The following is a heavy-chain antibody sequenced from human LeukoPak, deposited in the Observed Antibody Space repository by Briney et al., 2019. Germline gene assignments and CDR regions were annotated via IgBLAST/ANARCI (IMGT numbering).Heavy chain of an antibody. CDR1: GGSISSSSYY. Sequence: SETLSLTCTVSGGSISSSSYYWGWVRQPPGKGLEWIGSIYYSGSTYYSPSLKSRVTISVDTSKNQFSLKLRSVTAADTAVYYCARISSSNWYNERGAFDVWGQGTMVTVSS. V-gene: IGHV4-39*07. CDR3: ARISSSNWYNERGAFDV. D-gene: IGHD6-13*01. CDR2: IYYSGST. J-gene: IGHJ3*01.